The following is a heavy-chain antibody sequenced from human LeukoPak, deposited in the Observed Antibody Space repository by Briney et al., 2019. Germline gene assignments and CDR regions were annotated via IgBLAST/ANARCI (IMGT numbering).Heavy chain of an antibody. CDR3: ARFSDYGDCFDY. CDR1: GYTFTGYY. D-gene: IGHD4-17*01. J-gene: IGHJ4*02. V-gene: IGHV1-2*02. Sequence: ASVKVSCKASGYTFTGYYMHWVRQAPGQGLEWMVWINPNSGGTNYAQKFQGRVTMTRDTSISTAYMELSRLRSDDTAVYYCARFSDYGDCFDYWGQGTLVTVSS. CDR2: INPNSGGT.